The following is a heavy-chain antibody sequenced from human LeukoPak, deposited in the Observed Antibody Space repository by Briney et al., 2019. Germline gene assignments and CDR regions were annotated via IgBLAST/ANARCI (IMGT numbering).Heavy chain of an antibody. J-gene: IGHJ5*02. CDR1: GGSISSSSYY. Sequence: SETLSLTCTVSGGSISSSSYYWGWIRQPPGQGLEWIGSIYYSGSTYYNPSLKSRVTISVDTSKNQFSLKLSSVTAADTAVYYCASRGYSYGYASWGQGTLVTVSS. D-gene: IGHD5-18*01. CDR2: IYYSGST. CDR3: ASRGYSYGYAS. V-gene: IGHV4-39*01.